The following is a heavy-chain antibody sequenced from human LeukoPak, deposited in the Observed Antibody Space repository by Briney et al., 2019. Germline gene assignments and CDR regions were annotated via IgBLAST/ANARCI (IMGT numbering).Heavy chain of an antibody. CDR2: ISSSGSTI. Sequence: PGGSLRLSCAASGFTFSDYYMSWIRQAPGRGLEWVSYISSSGSTIYYADSVKGRFTISRDNAKNSLYLQMNSLRAEDTAVYYCAKGDRSSTSCYIDFWGQGTLVTVSS. V-gene: IGHV3-11*01. CDR1: GFTFSDYY. J-gene: IGHJ4*02. D-gene: IGHD2-2*02. CDR3: AKGDRSSTSCYIDF.